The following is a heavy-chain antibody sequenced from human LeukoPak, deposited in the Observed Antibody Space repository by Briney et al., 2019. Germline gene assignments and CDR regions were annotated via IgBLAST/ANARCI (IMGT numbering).Heavy chain of an antibody. CDR3: ARKFYYCFDF. J-gene: IGHJ4*02. V-gene: IGHV3-7*04. CDR2: IKQDGSEK. CDR1: GFXFSSYW. Sequence: GGSLRLSCEAPGFXFSSYWMSWVRQTPGKGLEWVANIKQDGSEKYYVDSVKGRFTISRDNAKNSLYLQMNSLRAEDTALYYCARKFYYCFDFWGQGTLVTVSS. D-gene: IGHD3-10*01.